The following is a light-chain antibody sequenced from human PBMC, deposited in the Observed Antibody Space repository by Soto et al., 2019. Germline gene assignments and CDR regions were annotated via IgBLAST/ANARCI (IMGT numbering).Light chain of an antibody. CDR1: SSDVGSYNL. V-gene: IGLV2-23*01. Sequence: QSAQTQPASVSGSPGQSITISCTGTSSDVGSYNLVSWYQQHPGKAPKLMIYEGSKRPSGVSNRFSGSKSGNTASLTISGLQAEDEADYYCCSYAGSSSVVFGGGTKVTVL. CDR2: EGS. CDR3: CSYAGSSSVV. J-gene: IGLJ2*01.